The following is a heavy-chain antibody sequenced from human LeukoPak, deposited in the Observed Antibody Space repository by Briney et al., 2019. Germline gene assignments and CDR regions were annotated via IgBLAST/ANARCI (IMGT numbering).Heavy chain of an antibody. CDR1: GYTFTSYY. CDR2: IIPSLGIA. CDR3: APPGFKGCGPLDY. D-gene: IGHD1-14*01. J-gene: IGHJ4*02. V-gene: IGHV1-69*02. Sequence: SAVKVSCKASGYTFTSYYMHWVRQAPGQGLEWMGRIIPSLGIANYAQKFQGRVTITADNSTSKAYMEVSSTRPEDTAVYYCAPPGFKGCGPLDYWGQGTLVTVSS.